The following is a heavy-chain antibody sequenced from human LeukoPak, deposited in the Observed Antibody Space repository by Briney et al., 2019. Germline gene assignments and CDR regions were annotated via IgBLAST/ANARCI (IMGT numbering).Heavy chain of an antibody. D-gene: IGHD3-10*01. CDR3: ARSDPGYCYGSGSPPPFDY. J-gene: IGHJ4*02. Sequence: SETLSLTCTVSGGSISSYYWSWIRQPPGKGLEWIGYIYYSGSTNYNPSLKSRVTISVDTSKNQFSLKLSSVTAADTAVYYCARSDPGYCYGSGSPPPFDYWGQGTLVTVSS. V-gene: IGHV4-59*01. CDR1: GGSISSYY. CDR2: IYYSGST.